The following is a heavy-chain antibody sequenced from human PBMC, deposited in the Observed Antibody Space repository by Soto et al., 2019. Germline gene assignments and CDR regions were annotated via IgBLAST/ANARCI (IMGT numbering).Heavy chain of an antibody. CDR2: FDPEDGDT. J-gene: IGHJ3*02. CDR1: GYTLTELS. D-gene: IGHD3-10*01. Sequence: GASVKVSCKVSGYTLTELSMHWVRQAPGKGLEWMGGFDPEDGDTIYAQKFQGRVTMTEDTSTDTAYMELSSLRSEDTAVYYCARWFRWDDPFDSWGQGTMVTVSS. V-gene: IGHV1-24*01. CDR3: ARWFRWDDPFDS.